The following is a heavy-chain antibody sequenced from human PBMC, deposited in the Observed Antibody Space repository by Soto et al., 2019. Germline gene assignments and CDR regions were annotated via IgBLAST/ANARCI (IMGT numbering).Heavy chain of an antibody. CDR3: ARGLRSNWFDP. V-gene: IGHV4-30-4*01. CDR2: IYYSGST. J-gene: IGHJ5*02. D-gene: IGHD2-8*01. CDR1: GGSISSGDYY. Sequence: PSETLSLTCTVSGGSISSGDYYWSWIRQPPGKGLEWIGYIYYSGSTYYNPSLKSRVTISVDTSKNQFSLKLSSVTAADTAVYYCARGLRSNWFDPWGQGXLVTVYS.